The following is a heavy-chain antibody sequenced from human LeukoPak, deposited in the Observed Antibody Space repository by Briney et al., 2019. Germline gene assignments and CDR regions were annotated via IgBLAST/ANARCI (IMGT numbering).Heavy chain of an antibody. J-gene: IGHJ5*02. CDR2: INPSGGST. Sequence: ASVKVSCKASGYTFTSYYMHWVRQAPGQGLEWMGIINPSGGSTSYAQKFQGRVTMTRDTSTSTVYMELSSLRSEDTGVYYCARDFGWWELLSWFDPWGQGTLVTVSS. CDR3: ARDFGWWELLSWFDP. CDR1: GYTFTSYY. D-gene: IGHD1-26*01. V-gene: IGHV1-46*03.